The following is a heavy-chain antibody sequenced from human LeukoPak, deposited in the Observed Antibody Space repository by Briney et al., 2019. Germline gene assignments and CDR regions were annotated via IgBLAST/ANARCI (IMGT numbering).Heavy chain of an antibody. CDR3: TKVGQHSSGFYYYGMHV. CDR1: GFSLTEYS. CDR2: ISFDGSSK. Sequence: PGGSLRLSCAVSGFSLTEYSMHWVRQAPGKGLEWVAVISFDGSSKYYADSVKGRFTISRDSSKNTLYLQMNGLRTEDTAVYYCTKVGQHSSGFYYYGMHVWAKGTTVTIYS. J-gene: IGHJ6*04. V-gene: IGHV3-30*18. D-gene: IGHD3-3*02.